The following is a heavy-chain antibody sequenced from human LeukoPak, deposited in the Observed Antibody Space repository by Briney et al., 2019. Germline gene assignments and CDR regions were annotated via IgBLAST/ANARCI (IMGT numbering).Heavy chain of an antibody. CDR3: ARDLGEGAKRDLDF. Sequence: ASVKVSCKTSGYRFSDCGISWVRQAPGQGLQWMGWINTYNGNTEYAQSLQGRATMTIDTATATAYLEVRSLISDDAAVYYCARDLGEGAKRDLDFWGQGTLVTVSS. CDR2: INTYNGNT. V-gene: IGHV1-18*01. J-gene: IGHJ4*02. D-gene: IGHD1-26*01. CDR1: GYRFSDCG.